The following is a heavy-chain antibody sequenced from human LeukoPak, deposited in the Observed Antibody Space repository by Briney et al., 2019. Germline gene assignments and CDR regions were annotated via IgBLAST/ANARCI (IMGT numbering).Heavy chain of an antibody. Sequence: PGGSPRLSCAASGFTFSSYGMHWVRQAPGKGLEWVAVISYDGSNKYYADSVKGRFTISRDNSKNTLYLQMNSLRAEDTAVYYCAIEGMATSGGFDYWGQGTLVTVSS. V-gene: IGHV3-30*03. D-gene: IGHD5-24*01. CDR2: ISYDGSNK. J-gene: IGHJ4*02. CDR1: GFTFSSYG. CDR3: AIEGMATSGGFDY.